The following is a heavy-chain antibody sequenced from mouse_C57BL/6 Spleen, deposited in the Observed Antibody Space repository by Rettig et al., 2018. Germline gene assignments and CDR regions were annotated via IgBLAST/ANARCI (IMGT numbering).Heavy chain of an antibody. Sequence: QVTLKESGPGILQPSQTLSLTCSFSGFSLSTFGMGVGWIRQPSGKGLEWLAHIWWDDDKYYNTVLKSRLTISKDTSKNQVFLKIANVDTADTATYCCARGIYYYGGSYFDYWGQGTTLTVAS. J-gene: IGHJ2*01. CDR3: ARGIYYYGGSYFDY. CDR1: GFSLSTFGMG. V-gene: IGHV8-8*01. D-gene: IGHD1-1*01. CDR2: IWWDDDK.